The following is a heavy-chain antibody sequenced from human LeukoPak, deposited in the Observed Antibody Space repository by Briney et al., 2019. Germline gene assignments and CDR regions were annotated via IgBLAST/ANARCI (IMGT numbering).Heavy chain of an antibody. CDR1: AFTFGTYW. J-gene: IGHJ4*02. Sequence: GGSLRLSCAASAFTFGTYWMSWVRQAPGKGLQWVANIKYDGSEKYHVDSVKGRFTISRDNAKNSLYLQMSSLRAEDTAIYYCARERPGSGSAFDHWGQGTLVTVSS. CDR3: ARERPGSGSAFDH. D-gene: IGHD6-25*01. CDR2: IKYDGSEK. V-gene: IGHV3-7*01.